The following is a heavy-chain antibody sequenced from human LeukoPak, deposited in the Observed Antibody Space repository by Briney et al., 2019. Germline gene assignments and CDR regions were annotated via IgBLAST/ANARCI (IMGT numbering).Heavy chain of an antibody. CDR2: IYYSGST. V-gene: IGHV4-39*07. CDR3: ARPPNTTVYSSSGDDAFDI. Sequence: PSETLSLTCTVSGGSISSSSYYWGWIRQPPGKGLEWIGSIYYSGSTYYDPSLKSRVTISVDTSKNQFSLKLSSVAAADTAVYYCARPPNTTVYSSSGDDAFDIWGQGTMVTVSS. D-gene: IGHD6-13*01. CDR1: GGSISSSSYY. J-gene: IGHJ3*02.